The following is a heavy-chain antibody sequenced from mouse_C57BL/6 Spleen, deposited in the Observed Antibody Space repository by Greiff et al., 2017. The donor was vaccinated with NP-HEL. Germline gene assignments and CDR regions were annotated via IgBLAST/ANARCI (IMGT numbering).Heavy chain of an antibody. CDR3: ARYWAYYAMDY. Sequence: EVRLVESGGGLVKPGGSLKLSCAASGFTFSSYAMSWVRQTPEKRLEWVATISDGGSYTYYPDNVKGRFTISRDNAKNNLYLQMSHLKSEDTAMYYCARYWAYYAMDYWGQGTSVTVSS. V-gene: IGHV5-4*03. CDR1: GFTFSSYA. CDR2: ISDGGSYT. J-gene: IGHJ4*01. D-gene: IGHD4-1*01.